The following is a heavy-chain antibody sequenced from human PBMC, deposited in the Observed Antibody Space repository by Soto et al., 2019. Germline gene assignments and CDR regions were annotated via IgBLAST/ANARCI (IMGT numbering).Heavy chain of an antibody. CDR3: AKARVRIVGANSFDY. D-gene: IGHD1-26*01. V-gene: IGHV3-30*18. CDR1: GFTFSNYG. CDR2: ISDDGDKR. Sequence: GGSLRLSCVGSGFTFSNYGMHWVRQPPGKGLEWVALISDDGDKRYYADSVRGRLIISRDNSKDTLYLQVNSLGPDDTAVYFCAKARVRIVGANSFDYWGQGTPVTVSS. J-gene: IGHJ4*02.